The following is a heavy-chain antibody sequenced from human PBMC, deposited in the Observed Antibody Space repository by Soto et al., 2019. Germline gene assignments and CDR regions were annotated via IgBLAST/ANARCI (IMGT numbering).Heavy chain of an antibody. V-gene: IGHV3-33*08. CDR3: ARDGYCVSTTCYFLPDV. J-gene: IGHJ6*02. D-gene: IGHD2-2*03. CDR2: IWYDGSNK. Sequence: GGSLRLSCAASGFTFSSYAMSWVRQAPGKGLEWVAVIWYDGSNKYYADSVKGRFTISRDNAKNSLYLQMNSLRDEDTAVYYCARDGYCVSTTCYFLPDVWGPGTTVTVSS. CDR1: GFTFSSYA.